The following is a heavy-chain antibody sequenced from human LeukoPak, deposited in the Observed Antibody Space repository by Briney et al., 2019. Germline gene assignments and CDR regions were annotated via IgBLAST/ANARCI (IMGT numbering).Heavy chain of an antibody. J-gene: IGHJ4*02. CDR3: ARANYGDSYFDY. D-gene: IGHD4-17*01. Sequence: XGSXXXXXAASGFTFSSYAMHWVRQAPGKGLXGVAVISYDGSNKYYADSVKGRFTISRDNSKNTLYLQMNSLRAEDTAVYYCARANYGDSYFDYWGQGTLVTVSS. CDR2: ISYDGSNK. V-gene: IGHV3-30-3*01. CDR1: GFTFSSYA.